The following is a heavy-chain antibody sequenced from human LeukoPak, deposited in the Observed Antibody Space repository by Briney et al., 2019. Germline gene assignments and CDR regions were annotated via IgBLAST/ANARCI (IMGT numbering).Heavy chain of an antibody. D-gene: IGHD1-26*01. CDR1: VFTFNTYW. V-gene: IGHV3-74*01. CDR2: INGDGSSS. Sequence: GGCLRLSCAASVFTFNTYWMHWVRQGPWKGLVWVSRINGDGSSSSYADSVKGRFTISRDNAKNTLYLQMNGLRAEDTAVYYCARDAPGSYWGGNWFDPWGQGTLVTVSS. CDR3: ARDAPGSYWGGNWFDP. J-gene: IGHJ5*02.